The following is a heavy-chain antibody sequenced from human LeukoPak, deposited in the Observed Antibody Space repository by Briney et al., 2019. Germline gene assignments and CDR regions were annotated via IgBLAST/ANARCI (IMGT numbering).Heavy chain of an antibody. Sequence: SGGSLRLSCAASGFTFSTYSMNSVRQAPGKGLELVSSISGSSYIYYPDSVKGRFTISRDNAKTSLYRQINSLRDEDTALYYCSSGVADAILTGYIYYFDYWGQGNLVTVSS. V-gene: IGHV3-21*01. J-gene: IGHJ4*02. CDR2: ISGSSYI. D-gene: IGHD3-9*01. CDR3: SSGVADAILTGYIYYFDY. CDR1: GFTFSTYS.